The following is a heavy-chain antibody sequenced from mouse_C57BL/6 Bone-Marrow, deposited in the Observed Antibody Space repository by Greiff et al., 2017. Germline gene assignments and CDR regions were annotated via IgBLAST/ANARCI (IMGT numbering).Heavy chain of an antibody. J-gene: IGHJ3*01. Sequence: EVNLVESGEGLVKPGGSLKLSCAASGFTFSSYAMSWVRQTPEKGLEWVAYISSGGDYIYYADTVKGRFTISRDNARNTLYLQMSSLTSEDTAMYYCTREGKLAWFAYWGQGTLVTVSA. CDR3: TREGKLAWFAY. CDR1: GFTFSSYA. CDR2: ISSGGDYI. V-gene: IGHV5-9-1*02. D-gene: IGHD4-1*01.